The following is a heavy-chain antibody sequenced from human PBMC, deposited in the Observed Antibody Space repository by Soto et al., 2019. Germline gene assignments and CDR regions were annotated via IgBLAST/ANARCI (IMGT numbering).Heavy chain of an antibody. V-gene: IGHV3-66*01. J-gene: IGHJ3*02. CDR2: IYNEFT. CDR3: VREPRYCSGGSCSIMGDAFDI. CDR1: GFTVTDIY. Sequence: GASLRLSCVASGFTVTDIYMNWVRQAPGKGLEWVSVIYNEFTDYADSVRGRFTIYTDSSKNALYLQKNSLRAEDSAVYYCVREPRYCSGGSCSIMGDAFDIWGQGTMVTVSS. D-gene: IGHD2-15*01.